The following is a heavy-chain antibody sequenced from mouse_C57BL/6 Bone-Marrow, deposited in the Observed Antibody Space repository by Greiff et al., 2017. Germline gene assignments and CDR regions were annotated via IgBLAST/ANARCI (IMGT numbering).Heavy chain of an antibody. V-gene: IGHV5-15*01. CDR2: ISNLAYSI. Sequence: EVQLVESGGGLVQPGGSLKLSCAASGFTFSDYGMAWVRQAPRKGPEWVAFISNLAYSIYYADTVTGRFTISRENAKNTLYLEMSSRRSEDTAMYYCARLGNYDYGEFAYWGQGTLVTVSA. CDR3: ARLGNYDYGEFAY. CDR1: GFTFSDYG. J-gene: IGHJ3*01. D-gene: IGHD2-4*01.